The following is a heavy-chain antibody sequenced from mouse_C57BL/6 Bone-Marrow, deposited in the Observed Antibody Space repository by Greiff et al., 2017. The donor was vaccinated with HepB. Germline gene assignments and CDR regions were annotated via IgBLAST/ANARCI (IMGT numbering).Heavy chain of an antibody. V-gene: IGHV1-64*01. J-gene: IGHJ4*01. CDR1: GYTFTSYW. CDR3: ARDGGWFVYYYAMDY. D-gene: IGHD2-3*01. Sequence: VQLQQPGAELVKPGASVKLSCKASGYTFTSYWMHWVKQRPGQGLEWIGMIHPNSGSTNYNEKFKSKATLTVDKSSSTAYMQLSSLTSEDSAVYYCARDGGWFVYYYAMDYWGQGTSVTVSS. CDR2: IHPNSGST.